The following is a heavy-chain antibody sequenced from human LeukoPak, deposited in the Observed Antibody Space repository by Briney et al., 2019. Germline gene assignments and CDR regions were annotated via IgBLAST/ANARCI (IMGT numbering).Heavy chain of an antibody. CDR3: ARDPGDNWFDP. V-gene: IGHV1-46*01. Sequence: ASVKVSCKASGYTFTGYYMHWVRQAPGQGLEWMGIINPSGGSTSYAQKFQGRVTMTRDMSTSTVYMELSSLRSEDTAVYYCARDPGDNWFDPWGQGTLVTVSS. CDR1: GYTFTGYY. CDR2: INPSGGST. D-gene: IGHD4-17*01. J-gene: IGHJ5*02.